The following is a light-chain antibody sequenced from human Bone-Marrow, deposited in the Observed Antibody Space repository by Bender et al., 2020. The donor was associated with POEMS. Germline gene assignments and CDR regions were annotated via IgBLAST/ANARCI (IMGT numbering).Light chain of an antibody. V-gene: IGLV2-14*03. CDR2: DVS. CDR1: SGDVGGYKY. Sequence: QSALAQPASMSGSPGQAITIPCTGTSGDVGGYKYVSWYQQHPGRAPKVMLYDVSARPSGVPDRFSGSKSGNTASLIISGLQGDDEADYYCCSYTSSTTLVFGGGTKLTVL. CDR3: CSYTSSTTLV. J-gene: IGLJ2*01.